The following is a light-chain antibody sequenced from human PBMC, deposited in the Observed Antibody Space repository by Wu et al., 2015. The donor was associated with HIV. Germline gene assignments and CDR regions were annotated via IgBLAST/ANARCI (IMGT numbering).Light chain of an antibody. CDR3: QHYSTWRGT. CDR2: GAS. CDR1: QSVSDN. Sequence: IVMTQSPATLSVFPGERATLSCRASQSVSDNLAWYQQKPGQAPRLLIYGASTRATGIPARFSGSGSGTEFTLTISSMQSEDLAVYYCQHYSTWRGTFGGGTKVEIK. J-gene: IGKJ4*01. V-gene: IGKV3-15*01.